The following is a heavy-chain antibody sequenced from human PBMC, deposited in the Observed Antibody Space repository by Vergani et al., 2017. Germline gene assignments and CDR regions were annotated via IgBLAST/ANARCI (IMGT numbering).Heavy chain of an antibody. CDR3: ARENLDASSGTYGMDV. CDR2: IYISGST. J-gene: IGHJ6*02. CDR1: GGSISSYY. Sequence: QVQLQESGPGLVKPSETLSLTCTVSGGSISSYYWSWIRQPAGKGLEWIGRIYISGSTNYNPSLKSRVTMSVDTSKNQFSLKLSSVTAADTAVYYCARENLDASSGTYGMDVWGQGTTVTVSS. D-gene: IGHD3-22*01. V-gene: IGHV4-4*07.